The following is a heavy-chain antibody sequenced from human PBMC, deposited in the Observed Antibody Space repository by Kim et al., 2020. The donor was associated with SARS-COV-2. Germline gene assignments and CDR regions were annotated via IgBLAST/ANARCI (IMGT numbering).Heavy chain of an antibody. V-gene: IGHV3-23*01. CDR1: GFTFSNYA. J-gene: IGHJ5*02. CDR2: LSGSGDNI. CDR3: ARSAGGFDP. Sequence: GGSLRLSCAASGFTFSNYAMTWVRQGPGKGLEWVSGLSGSGDNIYYADSVKGRFTISRDNSKNTLYLQMNSLRAEDTAIYYCARSAGGFDPWGQEPWSLS.